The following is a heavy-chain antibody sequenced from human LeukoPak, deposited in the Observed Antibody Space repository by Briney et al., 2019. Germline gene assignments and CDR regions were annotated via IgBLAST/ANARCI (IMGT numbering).Heavy chain of an antibody. CDR2: IYTSGST. CDR1: GASISSYF. V-gene: IGHV4-4*07. D-gene: IGHD3-22*01. J-gene: IGHJ4*02. CDR3: ARVTGYMIEDYFDY. Sequence: SETLSLTCTVSGASISSYFWTWIRQPAGKGLEWIGRIYTSGSTDYNPSLKSRVTMSLDTSRNQFSLKLSSVTAADTAVYYCARVTGYMIEDYFDYWGQGTLVTVSS.